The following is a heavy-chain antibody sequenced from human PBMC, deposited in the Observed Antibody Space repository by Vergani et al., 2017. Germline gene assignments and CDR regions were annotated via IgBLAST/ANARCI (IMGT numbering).Heavy chain of an antibody. CDR3: ARGLRYYDSSGYLDAFDI. J-gene: IGHJ3*02. CDR1: GGSFSGYY. D-gene: IGHD3-22*01. Sequence: QVQLQQWGAGLLKPSETLSLTCAVYGGSFSGYYWSWIRQPPGKGLEWIGEINHSGSTNYNPSLKSRVTISVDTSKNQFSLKLSSVTAAHTAVYYCARGLRYYDSSGYLDAFDIWGQGTMVTVSS. CDR2: INHSGST. V-gene: IGHV4-34*01.